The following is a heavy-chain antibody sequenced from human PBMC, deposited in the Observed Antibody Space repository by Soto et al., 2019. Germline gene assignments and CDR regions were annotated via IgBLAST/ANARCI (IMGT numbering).Heavy chain of an antibody. CDR3: ARHGTSPQLRAGGLFVP. J-gene: IGHJ5*02. CDR2: IYSDGST. D-gene: IGHD1-7*01. V-gene: IGHV4-59*08. CDR1: GGSITGHY. Sequence: PSETLCLTCTVSGGSITGHYWSWIRHPPGEGLEWIGYIYSDGSTNYNPSLKSRVTMSVDTSKNQFSLELTSVTAADTAVYYCARHGTSPQLRAGGLFVPWGQRTPVTVSS.